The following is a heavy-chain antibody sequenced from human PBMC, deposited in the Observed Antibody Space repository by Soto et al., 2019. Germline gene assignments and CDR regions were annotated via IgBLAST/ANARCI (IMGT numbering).Heavy chain of an antibody. Sequence: ASVKVSCKVSGYTLTELSMHWVRQAPGKGLEWMGGFDPEDGETIYAQKFQGRVTMTEDTSTDTAYMELSSLRSEDTAVYYCAIYYIVATIRRKEGDAFDIWGQGTMVTVSS. CDR1: GYTLTELS. V-gene: IGHV1-24*01. CDR3: AIYYIVATIRRKEGDAFDI. D-gene: IGHD5-12*01. J-gene: IGHJ3*02. CDR2: FDPEDGET.